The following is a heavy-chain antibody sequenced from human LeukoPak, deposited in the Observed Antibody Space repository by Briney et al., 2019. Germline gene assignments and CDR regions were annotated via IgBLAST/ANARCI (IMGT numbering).Heavy chain of an antibody. J-gene: IGHJ3*02. CDR2: INPNSGGT. CDR1: GYTFTGYY. V-gene: IGHV1-2*02. D-gene: IGHD2-2*01. Sequence: ASVKVSCKASGYTFTGYYMHWVRQAPGQGLEWMGWINPNSGGTNYAQKSQGRVTMTRDTSISTAYMELSRLRSDDTAVYYCASNIVVAYDAFDIWGQGTMVTVSS. CDR3: ASNIVVAYDAFDI.